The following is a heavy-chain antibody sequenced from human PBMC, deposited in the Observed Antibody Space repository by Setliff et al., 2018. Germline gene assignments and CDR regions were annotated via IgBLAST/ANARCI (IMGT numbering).Heavy chain of an antibody. V-gene: IGHV4-34*01. J-gene: IGHJ1*01. CDR3: AKAKGHLGYYRLVLNYFRH. Sequence: SETLSFTCAVYGGSFQGYYWSWIRQSPERGLEWIGEINSSGDTNYNPSLESRVTMSIDPSKNQFSLTLTSVRAADTAVYFCAKAKGHLGYYRLVLNYFRHWGQGTPVTVSS. D-gene: IGHD3-22*01. CDR1: GGSFQGYY. CDR2: INSSGDT.